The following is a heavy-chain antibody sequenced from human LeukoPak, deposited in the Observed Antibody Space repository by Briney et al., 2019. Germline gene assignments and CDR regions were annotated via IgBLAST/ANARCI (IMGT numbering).Heavy chain of an antibody. Sequence: SETLSLTCTVSGGSIRSYYWSWIRQPPGKGLEWIGYIYYSGSTKYNPSLESRVTVSIDTSKNLLSLKLTSVTAADTAVYYCARSDTVGYYYAFDHWGQGTLVTVSS. CDR1: GGSIRSYY. D-gene: IGHD3-22*01. V-gene: IGHV4-59*01. CDR2: IYYSGST. J-gene: IGHJ4*02. CDR3: ARSDTVGYYYAFDH.